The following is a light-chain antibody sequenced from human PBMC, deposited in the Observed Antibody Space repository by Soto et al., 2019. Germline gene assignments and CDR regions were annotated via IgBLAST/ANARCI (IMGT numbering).Light chain of an antibody. CDR1: QSVSKW. V-gene: IGKV1-5*01. CDR2: STS. Sequence: IQMIQSPSTLSASLGETVTISCRAGQSVSKWLAWYRQKPGQAPVLLIHSTSTLQLGVPSRFSGSGWGTEFTLTISHLQPDDSATYYCQQYNSVSSFGQGTKLVIE. J-gene: IGKJ2*03. CDR3: QQYNSVSS.